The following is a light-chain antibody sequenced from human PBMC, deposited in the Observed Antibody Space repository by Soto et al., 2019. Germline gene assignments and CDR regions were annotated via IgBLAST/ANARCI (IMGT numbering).Light chain of an antibody. CDR2: WAS. J-gene: IGKJ2*01. CDR1: QSVLYSSNNKNY. Sequence: DIVMTQSPDSLAVSLGERATINCKSSQSVLYSSNNKNYLAWYQQKPGQPPKLLIYWASTRESGVPDRFSGSGSGTDFTLTISSLQAEDVAVYYCQQYYRGRDFGQGTKLEIK. V-gene: IGKV4-1*01. CDR3: QQYYRGRD.